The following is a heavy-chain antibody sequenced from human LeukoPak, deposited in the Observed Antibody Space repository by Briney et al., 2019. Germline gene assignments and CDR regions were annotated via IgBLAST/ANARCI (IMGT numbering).Heavy chain of an antibody. Sequence: SETLSLTCTVYGGSLSSSSYYWGWIRQPPGKGLEWIGSIRYSGSTYYNPSLKSRVTISVDTSKNQFSLKLSSVTAADTAVYYCARRISTYSSSWYNYYYYMDVWGKGTTVTVSS. J-gene: IGHJ6*03. CDR1: GGSLSSSSYY. V-gene: IGHV4-39*01. CDR2: IRYSGST. D-gene: IGHD6-13*01. CDR3: ARRISTYSSSWYNYYYYMDV.